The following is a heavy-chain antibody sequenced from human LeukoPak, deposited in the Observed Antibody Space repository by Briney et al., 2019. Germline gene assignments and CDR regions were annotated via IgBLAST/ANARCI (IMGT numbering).Heavy chain of an antibody. D-gene: IGHD3-22*01. CDR3: TTDLPYDSSGYQP. Sequence: PGGSLRLSCAASGFTFSNARMSWVRQAPGKGLEWVGRIKSKTDGGTTDYAAPVKGRFTISRDDSKNSLYLQMNSLKTEDTAVYYCTTDLPYDSSGYQPWGQGTLVTVSS. CDR1: GFTFSNAR. CDR2: IKSKTDGGTT. J-gene: IGHJ5*02. V-gene: IGHV3-15*01.